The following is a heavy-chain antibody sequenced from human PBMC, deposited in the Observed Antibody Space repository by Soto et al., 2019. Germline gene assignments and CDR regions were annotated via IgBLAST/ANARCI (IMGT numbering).Heavy chain of an antibody. V-gene: IGHV6-1*01. D-gene: IGHD5-12*01. CDR3: ASDRGYSLDY. CDR1: GDSVSIYSGA. CDR2: TYYRSKWYY. J-gene: IGHJ4*02. Sequence: SQTLSLTCVISGDSVSIYSGAWNWIRQSPSRGLEWLGRTYYRSKWYYDYAESVKSRIIISVDTSKNQFSLQLNSVTPEDAAVYYCASDRGYSLDYWGQGTQDTVSS.